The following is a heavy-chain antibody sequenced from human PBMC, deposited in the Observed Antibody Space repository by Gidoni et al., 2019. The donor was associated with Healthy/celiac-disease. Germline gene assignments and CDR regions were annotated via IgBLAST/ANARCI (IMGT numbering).Heavy chain of an antibody. V-gene: IGHV4-34*01. J-gene: IGHJ6*02. Sequence: QVQLQQWGAGLLKPSETLSLTCAVYGGSFSGYYWRWLRQPPGKGLEWIGEINHSGSTNYNPSLKSRVTISVDTSKNQFSLKLSSVTAADTAVYYCARGKVGDYGSGSYYNVKYYYYGMDVWGQGATVTVSS. D-gene: IGHD3-10*01. CDR3: ARGKVGDYGSGSYYNVKYYYYGMDV. CDR2: INHSGST. CDR1: GGSFSGYY.